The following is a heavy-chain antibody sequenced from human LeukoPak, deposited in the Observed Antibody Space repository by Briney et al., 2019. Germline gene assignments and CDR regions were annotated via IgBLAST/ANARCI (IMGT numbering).Heavy chain of an antibody. CDR2: ISAYNGNT. D-gene: IGHD1-26*01. CDR3: ARVLREQDFDY. Sequence: GASVKVSCKASGYTFTSYGISWVRQAPGQGLEWMGWISAYNGNTNYAQKLRGRVTMTTNTSTSTAYMELRSLRSDDTAVYYCARVLREQDFDYWGQGTLVTVSS. V-gene: IGHV1-18*01. CDR1: GYTFTSYG. J-gene: IGHJ4*02.